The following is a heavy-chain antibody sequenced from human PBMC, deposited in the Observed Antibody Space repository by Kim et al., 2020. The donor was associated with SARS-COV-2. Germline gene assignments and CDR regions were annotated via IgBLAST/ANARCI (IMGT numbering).Heavy chain of an antibody. D-gene: IGHD6-13*01. CDR1: GFTFDDYA. V-gene: IGHV3-9*01. Sequence: GGSLRLSCAASGFTFDDYAMHWVRQAPGKGLEWVSGISWNSGSIGYADSVKGRFTISRDNAKKSLYLQMNSLRAEDTALYYCVATAAGTRRRFYFDYWGQGTLVTVSS. CDR2: ISWNSGSI. CDR3: VATAAGTRRRFYFDY. J-gene: IGHJ4*02.